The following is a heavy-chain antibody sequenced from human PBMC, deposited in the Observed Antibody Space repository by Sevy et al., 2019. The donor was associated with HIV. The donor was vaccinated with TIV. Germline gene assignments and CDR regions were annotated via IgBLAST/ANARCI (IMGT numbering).Heavy chain of an antibody. CDR2: ITRNSYEAYGGTR. CDR1: GFTFDDYA. J-gene: IGHJ4*02. CDR3: SRALATAVTPEYYFDY. D-gene: IGHD2-15*01. Sequence: GGSLRLSCTASGFTFDDYAMSWFRQAPGKGLEWVAFITRNSYEAYGGTREYAASVKGRFTISRDDSKSIAYLQMNSLKTEDTAMYYCSRALATAVTPEYYFDYWGQGTLVTGSS. V-gene: IGHV3-49*03.